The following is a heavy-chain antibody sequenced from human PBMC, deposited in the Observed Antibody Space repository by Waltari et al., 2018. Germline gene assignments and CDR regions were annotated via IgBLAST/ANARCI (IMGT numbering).Heavy chain of an antibody. CDR3: AKVYSSSPRMYYFDY. Sequence: EVQLVESGGGLVQPGSSLRLSCAASGFPFDDYAMHWVRQAPGKGLEWCSGISWNSGSIGYADSVKGRFTISRDNAKNSLYLQMNSLRAEDTALYYCAKVYSSSPRMYYFDYWGQGTLVTVSS. CDR2: ISWNSGSI. V-gene: IGHV3-9*01. CDR1: GFPFDDYA. D-gene: IGHD6-6*01. J-gene: IGHJ4*02.